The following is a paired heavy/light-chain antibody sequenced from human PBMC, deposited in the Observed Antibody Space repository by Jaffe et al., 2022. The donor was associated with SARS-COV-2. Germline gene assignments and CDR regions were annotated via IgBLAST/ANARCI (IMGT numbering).Heavy chain of an antibody. V-gene: IGHV3-23*04. CDR3: AKRGPYSGTLVDD. CDR2: INSNGDHT. D-gene: IGHD6-13*01. Sequence: EVQLVESGGGLVQPGGSLRLSCAASGFTFTSYAMTWVRQAPGKGLEWVSSINSNGDHTYLADSVKGRFTISRDRSENTLYLQMNSLRAEDTAVYYCAKRGPYSGTLVDDWGQGTLVTISS. J-gene: IGHJ4*02. CDR1: GFTFTSYA.
Light chain of an antibody. V-gene: IGLV4-60*03. CDR1: SGHSSSG. Sequence: QPVLTQSSSASASLGSSVKFTCTLSSGHSSSGIAWHQQQPGKAPRYLMKVEGSGSYNKGSGIPDRFSGSSSGADRYLTISNLQSEDEGDYYCETWGSNTAVFGGGTQLTVL. J-gene: IGLJ7*01. CDR2: VEGSGSY. CDR3: ETWGSNTAV.